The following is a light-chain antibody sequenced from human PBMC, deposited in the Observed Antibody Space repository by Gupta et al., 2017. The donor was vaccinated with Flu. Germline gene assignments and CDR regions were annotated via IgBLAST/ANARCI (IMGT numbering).Light chain of an antibody. J-gene: IGKJ2*01. CDR1: QSVTSNY. CDR3: QKDGSSPYT. Sequence: EIVLTQSPGTLSLSPGERATLSCRASQSVTSNYLAWYQQKPGQAPRLLIYGASNRATGIPDRFGGSGSGTDFTLTISRLEPEDFAVYYCQKDGSSPYTFGQGTKLEIK. CDR2: GAS. V-gene: IGKV3-20*01.